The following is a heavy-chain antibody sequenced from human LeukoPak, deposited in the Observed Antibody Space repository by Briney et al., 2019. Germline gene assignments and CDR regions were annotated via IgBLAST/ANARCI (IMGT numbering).Heavy chain of an antibody. CDR3: ARHVPYYYDSSGGNWFDP. V-gene: IGHV4-4*09. J-gene: IGHJ5*02. D-gene: IGHD3-22*01. CDR2: IYTSGST. Sequence: TETLSLTCTVSGGSISSYYWSWIRQPPGKGLEWIGYIYTSGSTNYNPSLKSRVTISVDTSKNQFSLKLSSVTAADTAVYYCARHVPYYYDSSGGNWFDPWGQGTLATVSS. CDR1: GGSISSYY.